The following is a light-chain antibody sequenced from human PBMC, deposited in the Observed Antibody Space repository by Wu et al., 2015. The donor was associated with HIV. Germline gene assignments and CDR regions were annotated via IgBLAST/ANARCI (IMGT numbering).Light chain of an antibody. J-gene: IGKJ2*03. CDR3: QQTGTSPYS. CDR2: GGV. CDR1: QSFSSSY. V-gene: IGKV3-20*01. Sequence: EIVLTQSPGTLSSSPGERATLSCRASQSFSSSYLAWYQQKPGQAPRLLMYGGVSRAAGIPDRFSGSGPGPDFTLTISRVEPEDFAVYYCQQTGTSPYSFGQGTRLEIK.